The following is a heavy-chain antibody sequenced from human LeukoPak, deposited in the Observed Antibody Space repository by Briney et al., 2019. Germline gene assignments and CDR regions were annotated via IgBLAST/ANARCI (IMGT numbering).Heavy chain of an antibody. D-gene: IGHD2-21*02. CDR2: ISSSGSTI. Sequence: GGSLRLSCAASGFTFSDYYMSWIRQGPGKGLEWVSYISSSGSTIYYADSVKGRFTISRDNAKNSLYLQMNSLRAEDTAVYYCARENPAYCGGDCYPNFDYWGQGTLVTVSS. V-gene: IGHV3-11*01. J-gene: IGHJ4*02. CDR1: GFTFSDYY. CDR3: ARENPAYCGGDCYPNFDY.